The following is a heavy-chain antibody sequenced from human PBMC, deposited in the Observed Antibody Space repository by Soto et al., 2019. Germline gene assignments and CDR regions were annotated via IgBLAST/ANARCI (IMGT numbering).Heavy chain of an antibody. Sequence: ASVKVSCKASGYTFTGYYMHWVRQAPGQGLEWMEWINPNSGGTNYTQKFQGWVTMTRDTSISTAYMELSRLRSDDTAVYYCARAYDFWSGYRTPHNWFDPWGQGTLVTVSS. V-gene: IGHV1-2*04. J-gene: IGHJ5*02. CDR3: ARAYDFWSGYRTPHNWFDP. CDR1: GYTFTGYY. CDR2: INPNSGGT. D-gene: IGHD3-3*01.